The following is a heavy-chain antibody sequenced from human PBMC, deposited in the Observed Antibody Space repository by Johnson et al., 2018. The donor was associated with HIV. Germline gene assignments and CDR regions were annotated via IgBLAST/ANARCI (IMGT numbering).Heavy chain of an antibody. CDR2: ISSSGSTI. J-gene: IGHJ3*02. CDR3: AREAWGFGERVDAFDI. CDR1: GFTFSDYY. V-gene: IGHV3-11*04. Sequence: VQLVESGGGVVKPGGSLRLSCAASGFTFSDYYMSWIRQAPGKGLEWISYISSSGSTIYYADSVKGRFTISRDNAKNSLYLQMSSLRAEDTAVYYCAREAWGFGERVDAFDIWGQGTMVTVSS. D-gene: IGHD3-10*01.